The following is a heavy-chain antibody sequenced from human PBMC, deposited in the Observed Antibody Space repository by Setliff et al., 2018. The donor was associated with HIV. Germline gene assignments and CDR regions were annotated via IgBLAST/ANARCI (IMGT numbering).Heavy chain of an antibody. J-gene: IGHJ3*02. V-gene: IGHV1-69*10. D-gene: IGHD3-10*01. Sequence: SVKVSCKASGGTPSTHAMNWVRQAPGQGLEWMGQIISILEITDYAQKFQGRLTITADEPTNTIYMELSGLRSEDTAVYYCAGPRGDEAFDIWGQGTMVTVSS. CDR1: GGTPSTHA. CDR3: AGPRGDEAFDI. CDR2: IISILEIT.